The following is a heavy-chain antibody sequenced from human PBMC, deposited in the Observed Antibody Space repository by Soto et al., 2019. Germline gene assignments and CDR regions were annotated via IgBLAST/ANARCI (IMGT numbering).Heavy chain of an antibody. CDR3: ARGLTSADP. J-gene: IGHJ5*02. Sequence: SETLSLTCTVSGGSMSSHSWTWIRQSPGKGLEWVGYVNYNGNTNYNPALKSRVTISVDTSKKQFSLKLRAVTAADTAVYYCARGLTSADPWGQGTLVTVSS. CDR2: VNYNGNT. D-gene: IGHD3-3*01. CDR1: GGSMSSHS. V-gene: IGHV4-59*11.